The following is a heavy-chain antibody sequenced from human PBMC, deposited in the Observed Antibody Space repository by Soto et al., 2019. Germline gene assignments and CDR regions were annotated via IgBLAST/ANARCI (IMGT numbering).Heavy chain of an antibody. CDR2: IWYDGSNK. D-gene: IGHD6-13*01. J-gene: IGHJ6*01. CDR3: ASVPITSSWFDHFYGMAV. Sequence: GVFLRHRYAASWVTFVSYGMRWIRQETGKGLEWVAVIWYDGSNKYYADSVKGRFTISRDNSKNTLYLQMNSLRAEDTAVYYCASVPITSSWFDHFYGMAVWGQGTTVTVSP. V-gene: IGHV3-33*01. CDR1: WVTFVSYG.